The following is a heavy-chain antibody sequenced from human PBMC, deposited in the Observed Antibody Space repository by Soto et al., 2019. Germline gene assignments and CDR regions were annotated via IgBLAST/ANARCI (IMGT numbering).Heavy chain of an antibody. J-gene: IGHJ6*02. CDR3: AHTLIQRSRYYGMDV. CDR1: GFSLSTSRVG. CDR2: IYWDDDT. Sequence: SGPTLVNPTRTLRLTCTFSGFSLSTSRVGVVWVRQPPGKAQEWLALIYWDDDTRYSPSLKSRLTITKDTSKNQVVLTMTNMDPVDTATYYCAHTLIQRSRYYGMDVWGQGTTVTVSS. D-gene: IGHD2-8*01. V-gene: IGHV2-5*02.